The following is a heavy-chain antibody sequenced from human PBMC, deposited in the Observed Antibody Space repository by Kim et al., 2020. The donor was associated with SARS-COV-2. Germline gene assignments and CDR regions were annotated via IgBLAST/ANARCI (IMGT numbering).Heavy chain of an antibody. J-gene: IGHJ6*02. CDR3: ARGVERWLQLVYYGMDV. D-gene: IGHD5-12*01. Sequence: GSLRLSCAASGFTFSSYSMNWVRQAPGKGLEWVSSISSSSSYIYYADSVKGRFTISRDNAKNSLYLQMNSLRAEDTAVYYCARGVERWLQLVYYGMDVWGQGTTVTVSS. CDR2: ISSSSSYI. CDR1: GFTFSSYS. V-gene: IGHV3-21*01.